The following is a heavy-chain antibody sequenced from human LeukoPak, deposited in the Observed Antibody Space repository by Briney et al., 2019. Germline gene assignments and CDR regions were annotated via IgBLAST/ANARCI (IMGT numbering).Heavy chain of an antibody. Sequence: GGYLRLSCAASGFTFSSYAMSWVRQAPGKGLEWVSAISGSGGSTYYADSVKGRFTISRDNSKNTLYLQMNSLRAEDTAVYYCAKAVLKRITIFGVVINPLDYWGQGTLVTVSS. D-gene: IGHD3-3*01. CDR1: GFTFSSYA. CDR2: ISGSGGST. J-gene: IGHJ4*02. CDR3: AKAVLKRITIFGVVINPLDY. V-gene: IGHV3-23*01.